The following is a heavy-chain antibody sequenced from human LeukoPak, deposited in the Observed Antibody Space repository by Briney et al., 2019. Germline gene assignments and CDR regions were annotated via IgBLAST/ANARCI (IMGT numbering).Heavy chain of an antibody. D-gene: IGHD3-9*01. J-gene: IGHJ4*02. CDR2: ITSSSSYA. Sequence: GGSLRLSCEASGFTFSTYNMNWVRQAPGKRLEWVSSITSSSSYAFYADSVKGRFTISRDNAKSSLYLQMNNLRAEDTAVYYCARVNFDLLLETPYFDYWGQGTLVTVSS. CDR3: ARVNFDLLLETPYFDY. CDR1: GFTFSTYN. V-gene: IGHV3-21*01.